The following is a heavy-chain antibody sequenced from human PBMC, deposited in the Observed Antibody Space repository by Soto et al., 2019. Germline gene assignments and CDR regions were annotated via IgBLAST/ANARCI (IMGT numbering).Heavy chain of an antibody. Sequence: ASVKVSCKASGYTFTSYDINWVRQATGQGLEWMGWMNPNSGNTGYAQKFQGRVTMTRNTSISTAYMELNSLRSEDTAVYYCARDRRITIFRKGRFDPWGQGTLVTVSS. CDR2: MNPNSGNT. CDR1: GYTFTSYD. J-gene: IGHJ5*02. CDR3: ARDRRITIFRKGRFDP. V-gene: IGHV1-8*01. D-gene: IGHD3-3*01.